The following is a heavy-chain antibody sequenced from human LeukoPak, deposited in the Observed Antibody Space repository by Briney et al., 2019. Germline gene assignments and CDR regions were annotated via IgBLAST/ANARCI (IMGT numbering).Heavy chain of an antibody. CDR2: IYYSGST. CDR1: GRSITSYY. Sequence: SHTLSLTRTVAGRSITSYYWSWVRHPAGNWMEWLGYIYYSGSTNYNPSRKSRFTISVDTSKNQFSLELSSVTAADTAVYYCARERVILGYYYYYMDVWGKGTTVTVSS. J-gene: IGHJ6*03. CDR3: ARERVILGYYYYYMDV. D-gene: IGHD3-16*01. V-gene: IGHV4-59*12.